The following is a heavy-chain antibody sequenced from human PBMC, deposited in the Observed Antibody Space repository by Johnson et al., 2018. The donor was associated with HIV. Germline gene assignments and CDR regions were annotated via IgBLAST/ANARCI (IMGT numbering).Heavy chain of an antibody. CDR2: ISYDGSNK. V-gene: IGHV3-30-3*01. CDR3: ARPEINCSSTSCQKAGAFDI. J-gene: IGHJ3*02. CDR1: GFTFSSYA. Sequence: QVLLVESGGGVVQPGRSLRLSCAASGFTFSSYAMHWVRQAPGKGLEWVAVISYDGSNKYYADSVKGRFTISRDNSKNTLYLQMNSLRAEDTAVYYCARPEINCSSTSCQKAGAFDIWGQGTMVTVSS. D-gene: IGHD2-2*01.